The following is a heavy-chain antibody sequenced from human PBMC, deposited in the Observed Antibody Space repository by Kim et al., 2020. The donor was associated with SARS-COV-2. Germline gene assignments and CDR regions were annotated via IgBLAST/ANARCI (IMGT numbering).Heavy chain of an antibody. J-gene: IGHJ4*02. Sequence: GGSLRLSCAASGFTFSNAWMSWVRQAPGKGLEWVGRIKSKTDGGTTDYAAPVKGRFTISRDDSKNTLYLQMNSLKTEDTAVYYCTTDTLDSSGYPIGDFDYWGQGTLVTVSS. V-gene: IGHV3-15*01. CDR2: IKSKTDGGTT. D-gene: IGHD3-22*01. CDR1: GFTFSNAW. CDR3: TTDTLDSSGYPIGDFDY.